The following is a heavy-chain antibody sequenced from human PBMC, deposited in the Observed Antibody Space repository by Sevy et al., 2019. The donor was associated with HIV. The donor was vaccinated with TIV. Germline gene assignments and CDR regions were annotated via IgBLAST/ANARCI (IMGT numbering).Heavy chain of an antibody. V-gene: IGHV3-23*01. Sequence: GGSLRLSCAASGFTFSTYAVSWVRQAPGKGLEWVAALNGDRTYYAGSVKGRFTISRDNPKNTVYLQVNSLRAEDTAVYYCAKEDYYDSSGYHVNWGQGTLVTVSS. D-gene: IGHD3-22*01. J-gene: IGHJ4*02. CDR2: LNGDRT. CDR1: GFTFSTYA. CDR3: AKEDYYDSSGYHVN.